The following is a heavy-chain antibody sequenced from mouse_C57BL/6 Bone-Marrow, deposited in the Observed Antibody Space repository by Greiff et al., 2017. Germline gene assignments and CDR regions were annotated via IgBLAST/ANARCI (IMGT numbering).Heavy chain of an antibody. CDR2: INPGSGGT. V-gene: IGHV1-54*01. J-gene: IGHJ1*03. CDR3: ARDAYYGSSYFDV. Sequence: VKLQQSGAELVRPGTSVKVSCKASGYAFTNYLIEWVKQRPGQGLEWIGVINPGSGGTNYNEKFKGKATLTADKSSSTAYMQLSSLTSEDSAVYFCARDAYYGSSYFDVWGTGTTVTVSS. CDR1: GYAFTNYL. D-gene: IGHD1-1*01.